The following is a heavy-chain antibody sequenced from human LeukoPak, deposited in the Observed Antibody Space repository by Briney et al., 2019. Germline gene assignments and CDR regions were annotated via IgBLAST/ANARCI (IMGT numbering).Heavy chain of an antibody. D-gene: IGHD6-13*01. CDR1: GYTFTSYG. CDR3: ARIAAAGTFFDY. V-gene: IGHV1-18*01. Sequence: ASVNVSCKASGYTFTSYGISWVRQAPGQGLEWMGWISAYNGNTNYAQKLQGRVTMTTDTSTSTAYMELRSLRSDDTAVYYCARIAAAGTFFDYWGQGTLVTVSS. CDR2: ISAYNGNT. J-gene: IGHJ4*02.